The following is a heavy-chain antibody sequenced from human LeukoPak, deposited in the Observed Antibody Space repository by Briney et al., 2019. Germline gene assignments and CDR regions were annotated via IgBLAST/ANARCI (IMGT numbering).Heavy chain of an antibody. J-gene: IGHJ4*02. D-gene: IGHD4-17*01. V-gene: IGHV3-11*06. CDR3: ARVWDDYGDSPPDY. CDR1: GFTFSDYY. Sequence: PGGSLRLSCTASGFTFSDYYMTWIRQAPGKGLEWLSYISSSSSYTNYADSVKGRFTISRDNAKNSLFLQMNSLRADDTAVYYCARVWDDYGDSPPDYWGQGTLVTVSS. CDR2: ISSSSSYT.